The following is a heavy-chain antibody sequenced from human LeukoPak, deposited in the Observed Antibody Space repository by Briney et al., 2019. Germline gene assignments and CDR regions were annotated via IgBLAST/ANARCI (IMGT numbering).Heavy chain of an antibody. CDR3: ARPVQYYENSGYYWYFDY. J-gene: IGHJ4*02. CDR1: GFTFTSYW. V-gene: IGHV5-51*01. CDR2: IYPGDSDT. D-gene: IGHD3-22*01. Sequence: GESLKISCMGSGFTFTSYWIGWVRQMPGKGLESMGIIYPGDSDTRYSPSFQGQVTISVDKSISTAYLQWSSLKASDTAMYYCARPVQYYENSGYYWYFDYWGQGTLVTVSS.